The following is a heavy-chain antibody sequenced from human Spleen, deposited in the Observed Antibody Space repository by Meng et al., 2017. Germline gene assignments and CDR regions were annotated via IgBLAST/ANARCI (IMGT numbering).Heavy chain of an antibody. V-gene: IGHV7-4-1*02. J-gene: IGHJ4*02. D-gene: IGHD2-2*01. Sequence: QVTLVQSGPEVKKPGASVQVSCKPSGYNFPDYYIHWVRRAPGQGLEWMGRIDTNTGNPTYAQGFTGRFVFSLDTSVSTAYLQISSLKADDTAVYYCTRDGYSDCSSTSCFDYWGQGTLVTVSS. CDR2: IDTNTGNP. CDR1: GYNFPDYY. CDR3: TRDGYSDCSSTSCFDY.